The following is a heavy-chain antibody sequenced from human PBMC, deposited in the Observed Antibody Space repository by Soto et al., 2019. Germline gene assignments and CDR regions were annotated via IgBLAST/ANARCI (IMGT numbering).Heavy chain of an antibody. CDR1: GYTFTSYG. D-gene: IGHD2-2*02. Sequence: SVKVSCKASGYTFTSYGISWVRQAPGQGLEWMGRVIPNLGVTNYAKKFQGRFTIVVDTSTSTAYMELSSLRSEDTAVYYCARGPLGYCSSTSCYRVSGYFDYWGQGTLVTVSS. J-gene: IGHJ4*02. CDR2: VIPNLGVT. CDR3: ARGPLGYCSSTSCYRVSGYFDY. V-gene: IGHV1-69*04.